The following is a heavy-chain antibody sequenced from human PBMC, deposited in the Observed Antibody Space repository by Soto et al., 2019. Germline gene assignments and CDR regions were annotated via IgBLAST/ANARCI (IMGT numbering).Heavy chain of an antibody. V-gene: IGHV4-31*03. Sequence: SETLSLTCTFSCGSIISGGYYWSWIRQHPGKGLEWIGYIYYSGSTYYNPSLKSRVTISVDTSKNQFSLKLSSVTAADTAVYYCAGADYYYYGMDVWGQGTTVTVSS. CDR1: CGSIISGGYY. CDR3: AGADYYYYGMDV. CDR2: IYYSGST. J-gene: IGHJ6*02.